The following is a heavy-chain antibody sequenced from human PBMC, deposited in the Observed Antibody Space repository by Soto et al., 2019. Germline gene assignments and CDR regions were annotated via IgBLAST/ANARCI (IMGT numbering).Heavy chain of an antibody. D-gene: IGHD6-13*01. CDR1: GGSISSGGYY. Sequence: SETLSLTCAVSGGSISSGGYYWSWIRQHPGKGLEWIGYIYYSGSTYYNPSLKSRVTISVDTSKNQFSLKLSSVTAADTAVYYCARGGIAAAAPTGYWGQGTLVTVS. J-gene: IGHJ4*02. CDR2: IYYSGST. CDR3: ARGGIAAAAPTGY. V-gene: IGHV4-31*11.